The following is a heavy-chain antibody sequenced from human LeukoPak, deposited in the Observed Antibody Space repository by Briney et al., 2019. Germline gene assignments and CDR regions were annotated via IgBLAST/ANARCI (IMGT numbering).Heavy chain of an antibody. CDR2: ITPNSGGT. J-gene: IGHJ5*02. Sequence: ASVKVSCKASGYTFTGYYIHWVRPAPGQGLEWMGWITPNSGGTNYAQKFQGRVTMTRDTSISTVYMELSRVRSDDTAVYYCARDRTDYYDSNAYYPNWFDPWGQGTLVTVSS. CDR3: ARDRTDYYDSNAYYPNWFDP. V-gene: IGHV1-2*02. D-gene: IGHD3-22*01. CDR1: GYTFTGYY.